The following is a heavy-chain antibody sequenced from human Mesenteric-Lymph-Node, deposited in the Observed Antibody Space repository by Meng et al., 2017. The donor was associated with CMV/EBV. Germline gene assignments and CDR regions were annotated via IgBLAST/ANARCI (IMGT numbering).Heavy chain of an antibody. D-gene: IGHD6-19*01. Sequence: GESLKISCAASGFTFSDYYMNWVRQAPGKGLEWVSGISSSTSYIYYADSVKGRFTISRDNAKNSLYLQMNSLRAEDTAVYYCARVKAVAGEPLDYWGQGTLVTVST. CDR2: ISSSTSYI. J-gene: IGHJ4*02. CDR3: ARVKAVAGEPLDY. V-gene: IGHV3-21*01. CDR1: GFTFSDYY.